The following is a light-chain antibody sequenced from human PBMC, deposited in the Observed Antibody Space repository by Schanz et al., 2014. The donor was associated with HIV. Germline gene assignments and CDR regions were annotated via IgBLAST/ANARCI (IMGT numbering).Light chain of an antibody. CDR1: QSVSSSY. J-gene: IGKJ4*01. CDR3: QQRSSWPLT. CDR2: DAS. V-gene: IGKV3D-20*02. Sequence: EIVLTQSPGTLSLSPGERATLSCRASQSVSSSYLAWYQQKPGQAPRLLIYDASNRATGIPVRFSGSGSGTDFTLTISSLEPEDFAVYSCQQRSSWPLTFGGGTKVEIK.